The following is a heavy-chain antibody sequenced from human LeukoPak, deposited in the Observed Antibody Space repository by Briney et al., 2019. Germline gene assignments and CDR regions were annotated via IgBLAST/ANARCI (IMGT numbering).Heavy chain of an antibody. CDR3: ARERGTYYSIDY. J-gene: IGHJ4*02. Sequence: ASVKVSFKASGYTFTDYYLYWVRQAPGQGLEWMGRISPNSGGTTYAQKFQGRVTMTRDTSTSTTFMELSGLKIDDTAVYYCARERGTYYSIDYWGQGTLVTVSS. CDR2: ISPNSGGT. D-gene: IGHD1-26*01. CDR1: GYTFTDYY. V-gene: IGHV1-2*06.